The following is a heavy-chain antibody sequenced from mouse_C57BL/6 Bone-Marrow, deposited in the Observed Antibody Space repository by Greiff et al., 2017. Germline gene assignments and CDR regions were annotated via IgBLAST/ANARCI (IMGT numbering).Heavy chain of an antibody. J-gene: IGHJ1*03. V-gene: IGHV1-26*01. CDR1: GYTFTDYY. D-gene: IGHD1-1*01. CDR3: ARLGYYGSSDWYFDV. Sequence: EVQLQQSGPELVKPGASVKISCKASGYTFTDYYMNWVKQSHGKSLEWIGDINPNNGGTSYNQKFKGKATLTVDKSSSTAYMELRSLTSEDSAVYYCARLGYYGSSDWYFDVWGTGTTVTVSS. CDR2: INPNNGGT.